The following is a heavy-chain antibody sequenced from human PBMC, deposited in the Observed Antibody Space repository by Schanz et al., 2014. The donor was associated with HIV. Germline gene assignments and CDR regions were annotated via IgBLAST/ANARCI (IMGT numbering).Heavy chain of an antibody. V-gene: IGHV3-9*01. J-gene: IGHJ3*02. CDR2: ISWNSGSI. Sequence: EVQLVESGGGLVQPGRSLRLSCTGSGFNFDDYVMYWVRQAPGKGLEWVSGISWNSGSIGYADSVKGRFTISRDNAKNSLYLQMNSLRAEDTALYYCAKDMGSGSYETFDIWGQGTMVTVSS. D-gene: IGHD1-26*01. CDR3: AKDMGSGSYETFDI. CDR1: GFNFDDYV.